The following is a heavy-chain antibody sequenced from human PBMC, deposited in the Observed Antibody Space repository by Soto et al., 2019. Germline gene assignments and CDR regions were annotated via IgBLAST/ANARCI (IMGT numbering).Heavy chain of an antibody. CDR2: IYYSGST. V-gene: IGHV4-39*01. CDR3: ARQRTSVGTQAYFDD. D-gene: IGHD2-21*02. J-gene: IGHJ4*02. Sequence: PSETLSLTCTVSGGSINSRSYYWRWIRQSPWKGLEWIGSIYYSGSTYYNPSLKSRVAMSVDTSNNQFSLKLRSVSAADTAVYYCARQRTSVGTQAYFDDWGQGXLVTFYS. CDR1: GGSINSRSYY.